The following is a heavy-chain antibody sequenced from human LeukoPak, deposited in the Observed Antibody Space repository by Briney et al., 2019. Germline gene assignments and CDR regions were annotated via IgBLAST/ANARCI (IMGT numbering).Heavy chain of an antibody. CDR2: INHSGST. J-gene: IGHJ6*03. CDR3: ARGFSDSSGYYYVRYYYYMDV. Sequence: SETLSLTCAVYGGSFSGYYWSWIRQPPGKGLEWIGEINHSGSTNYNPSLKSRVTISVDTSKNQFSLKLSSVTAADTAVYYCARGFSDSSGYYYVRYYYYMDVWGKGTTVTVSS. V-gene: IGHV4-34*01. CDR1: GGSFSGYY. D-gene: IGHD3-22*01.